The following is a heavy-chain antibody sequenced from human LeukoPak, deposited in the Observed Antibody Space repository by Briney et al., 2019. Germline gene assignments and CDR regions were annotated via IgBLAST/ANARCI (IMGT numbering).Heavy chain of an antibody. J-gene: IGHJ3*02. CDR1: GFTFSSYA. V-gene: IGHV3-23*01. CDR2: ISGSGDNT. D-gene: IGHD6-19*01. CDR3: ATHRIAVVGRGGAFDI. Sequence: GGSLRLSCAASGFTFSSYAMIWVRQAPGKGLEWVSAISGSGDNTYYADPVKGRFTISRDNSKHTLYLPMNSLRAEDTAVYYCATHRIAVVGRGGAFDIWGQGTMVTVSS.